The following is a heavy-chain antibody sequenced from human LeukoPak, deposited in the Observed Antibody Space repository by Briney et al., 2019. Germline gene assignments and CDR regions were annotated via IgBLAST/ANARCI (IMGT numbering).Heavy chain of an antibody. Sequence: SGTLSLTCAVYGGSFSGYYWSWIRQPPGKGLEWIGEINHSGSTNYNPSLKSRVTISVDTSKNQFSLKLSSVTAADTAVYYCARLPMAMGVFDYWGQGTLVTVSS. D-gene: IGHD3-10*01. V-gene: IGHV4-34*01. CDR2: INHSGST. CDR1: GGSFSGYY. J-gene: IGHJ4*02. CDR3: ARLPMAMGVFDY.